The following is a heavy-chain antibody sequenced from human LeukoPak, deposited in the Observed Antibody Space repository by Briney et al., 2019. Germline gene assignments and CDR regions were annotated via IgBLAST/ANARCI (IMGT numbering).Heavy chain of an antibody. D-gene: IGHD2-21*02. J-gene: IGHJ3*02. V-gene: IGHV3-30-3*01. CDR1: GFTFSSYA. Sequence: PVGSLRLSCAASGFTFSSYAMHWVRQAPGKGLEWVAVISYDGSNKYYADSVKGRFTTSRDNSKNTLYLQMNSLRAEDTAVYYCARDRHIVVVTATQTPDAFDIWGQGTMVTVSS. CDR2: ISYDGSNK. CDR3: ARDRHIVVVTATQTPDAFDI.